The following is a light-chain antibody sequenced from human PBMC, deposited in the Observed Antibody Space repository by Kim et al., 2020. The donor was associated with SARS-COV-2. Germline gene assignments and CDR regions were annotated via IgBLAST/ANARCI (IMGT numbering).Light chain of an antibody. Sequence: QPDSIACRATQSLAHRDGNTYLSWFHQRPGQSPRRLIYKVSERESGVPDRFSGSGSGTDFTLKITRVEAEEVGVYYCLQGTYWPTFGQGTKVDIK. J-gene: IGKJ1*01. V-gene: IGKV2-30*02. CDR2: KVS. CDR1: QSLAHRDGNTY. CDR3: LQGTYWPT.